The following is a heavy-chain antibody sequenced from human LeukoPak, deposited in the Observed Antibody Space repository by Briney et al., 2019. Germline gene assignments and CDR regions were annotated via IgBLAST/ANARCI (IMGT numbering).Heavy chain of an antibody. Sequence: SETLSLTCTVSGGSFRSYYWNWIRQPPGKGLEWIGCIYYNGITNYNPSLRSRVSMSVDTSKNQFSLKLSSVTAADTAISYCARTDSVYFYRPLDYWGQGTLVTVSS. CDR1: GGSFRSYY. J-gene: IGHJ4*02. V-gene: IGHV4-59*01. D-gene: IGHD3-9*01. CDR3: ARTDSVYFYRPLDY. CDR2: IYYNGIT.